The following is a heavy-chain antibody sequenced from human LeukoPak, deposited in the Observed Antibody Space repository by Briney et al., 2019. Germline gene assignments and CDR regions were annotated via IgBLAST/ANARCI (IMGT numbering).Heavy chain of an antibody. D-gene: IGHD1-26*01. V-gene: IGHV1-8*03. CDR3: ARGWEE. CDR2: MNPNSGNT. Sequence: ASVKVSCKASGYTFTSYDINWVRQAAGQGLEWVGWMNPNSGNTGYAQKFQARVTITRITSISTAYMELRSLRSEDTAVYYCARGWEEWGQGTLVTVSS. J-gene: IGHJ4*02. CDR1: GYTFTSYD.